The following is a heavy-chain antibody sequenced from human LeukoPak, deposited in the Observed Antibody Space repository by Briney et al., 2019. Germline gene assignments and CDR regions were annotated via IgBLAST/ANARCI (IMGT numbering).Heavy chain of an antibody. D-gene: IGHD1-26*01. CDR1: GGSISSSSYY. Sequence: TSETLSLTCTVSGGSISSSSYYWGWIRQPPGKGLEWIGSIYYSGSTYYNPSLKSRVTISVYTSKNQFSLKLSSVTAADTVVYYCARHVGVGATLFDYWGQGTLVTVSS. V-gene: IGHV4-39*01. CDR2: IYYSGST. J-gene: IGHJ4*02. CDR3: ARHVGVGATLFDY.